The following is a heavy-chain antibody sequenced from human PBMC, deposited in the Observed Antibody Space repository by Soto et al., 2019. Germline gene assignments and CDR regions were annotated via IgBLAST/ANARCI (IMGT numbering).Heavy chain of an antibody. J-gene: IGHJ4*02. CDR1: GFTFSSYG. CDR2: IWYDGSNK. V-gene: IGHV3-33*01. Sequence: GGSLRLSCAASGFTFSSYGMHWVRQAPGKGLEWVAVIWYDGSNKYYADSVKGRFTISRDNSKNTLYLQMNSLRAEDTAVYYCARARLRWLRYIDYWGQGTLVTVSS. CDR3: ARARLRWLRYIDY. D-gene: IGHD5-12*01.